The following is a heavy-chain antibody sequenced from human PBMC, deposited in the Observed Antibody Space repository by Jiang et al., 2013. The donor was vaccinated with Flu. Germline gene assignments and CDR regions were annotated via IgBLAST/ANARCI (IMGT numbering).Heavy chain of an antibody. J-gene: IGHJ4*02. CDR2: IYYSGST. Sequence: KPSETLSLTCTVSGGSISSYYWSWIRQPPGKGLEWIGYIYYSGSTNYNPSLKSRVTISVDTSKNQFSLKLSSVTAADTAVYYCARTYLGGPTGYWGQGTLVTVSS. D-gene: IGHD1-1*01. CDR1: GGSISSYY. CDR3: ARTYLGGPTGY. V-gene: IGHV4-59*12.